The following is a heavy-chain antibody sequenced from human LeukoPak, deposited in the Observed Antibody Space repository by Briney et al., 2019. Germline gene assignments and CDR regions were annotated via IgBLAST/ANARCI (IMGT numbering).Heavy chain of an antibody. CDR3: ARDDSSGYYYSSINYYYGMDV. CDR2: IIPIFGTA. V-gene: IGHV1-69*01. Sequence: ASVTVSCKASGGTFSSYAISWVRQAPGQGLEWMGGIIPIFGTANYAQKFQGRVTITADESTSTAYMELSSLRSEDTAVYYCARDDSSGYYYSSINYYYGMDVWGQGTTVTVSS. CDR1: GGTFSSYA. J-gene: IGHJ6*02. D-gene: IGHD3-22*01.